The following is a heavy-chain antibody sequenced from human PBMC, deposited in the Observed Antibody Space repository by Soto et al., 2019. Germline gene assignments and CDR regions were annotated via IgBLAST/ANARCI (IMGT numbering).Heavy chain of an antibody. CDR1: GFTFSSYA. CDR3: AKSVYYGSGSRDIFPYYYYYMDV. J-gene: IGHJ6*03. CDR2: ISGSGGST. D-gene: IGHD3-10*01. V-gene: IGHV3-23*01. Sequence: EVQLLESGGGLVQPGGSLRLSCAASGFTFSSYAMSWVRQAPGKGLEWVSAISGSGGSTYYADSVKGRFTISRDNSKNTLYLQMNSLRAEDTAVYYCAKSVYYGSGSRDIFPYYYYYMDVWGKGTTVTVSS.